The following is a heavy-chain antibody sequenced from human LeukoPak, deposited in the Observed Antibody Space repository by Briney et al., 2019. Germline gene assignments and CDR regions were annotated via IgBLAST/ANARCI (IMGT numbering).Heavy chain of an antibody. CDR3: ASEWTSGSYGGYFYY. J-gene: IGHJ4*02. V-gene: IGHV1-69*05. Sequence: SVKVSCKASGGTFSSYAISWVRQAPGQGLEWMGGIIPIFGAANYVQTLQGRVTISTDESTSTAYMELSSLRSEDTAVYYCASEWTSGSYGGYFYYWGQGTLVSVSS. CDR1: GGTFSSYA. D-gene: IGHD1-26*01. CDR2: IIPIFGAA.